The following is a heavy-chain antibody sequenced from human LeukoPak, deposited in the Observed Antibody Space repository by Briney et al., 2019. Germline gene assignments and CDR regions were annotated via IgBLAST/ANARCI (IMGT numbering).Heavy chain of an antibody. CDR2: INPTSGGT. D-gene: IGHD6-19*01. J-gene: IGHJ4*02. CDR3: ARAGSSGPDY. CDR1: GYTFTGYY. V-gene: IGHV1-2*02. Sequence: ASLKVSCKASGYTFTGYYLHWVRPAPGQGVGWMGWINPTSGGTNYAQKFQGKVTMTRNTSISTAYMELSRLRSDDTAVNYCARAGSSGPDYWGQGTLVTVSS.